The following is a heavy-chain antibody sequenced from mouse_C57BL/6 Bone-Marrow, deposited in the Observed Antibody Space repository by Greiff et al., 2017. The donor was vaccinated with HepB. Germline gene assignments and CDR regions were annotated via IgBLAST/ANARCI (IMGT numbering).Heavy chain of an antibody. Sequence: VQLQQPGAELLRPGSSVKLSCKASGYTFTSYWMDWVKQRPGQGLEWIGNIYPSDSETHYNQKFKDKATLTVDKSSSTAYMQLSSLTSEDSAVYYCARWGDGYPFDYWGQGTTLTVSS. V-gene: IGHV1-61*01. CDR1: GYTFTSYW. D-gene: IGHD2-3*01. CDR3: ARWGDGYPFDY. CDR2: IYPSDSET. J-gene: IGHJ2*01.